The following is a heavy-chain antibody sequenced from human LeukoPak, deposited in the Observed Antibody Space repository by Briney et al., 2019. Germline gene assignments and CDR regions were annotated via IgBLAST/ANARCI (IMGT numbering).Heavy chain of an antibody. Sequence: GGSLRLSCAASGFTVSSNYMSWVRQAPGKGLEWVSVIYSGGSTYYADSVKGRFTISRDNSKNTLYLQMNSLRAEDTAVYYCARDEGISRVWNFDYWGQGTLVTVSS. CDR3: ARDEGISRVWNFDY. J-gene: IGHJ4*02. D-gene: IGHD3-16*01. V-gene: IGHV3-66*01. CDR1: GFTVSSNY. CDR2: IYSGGST.